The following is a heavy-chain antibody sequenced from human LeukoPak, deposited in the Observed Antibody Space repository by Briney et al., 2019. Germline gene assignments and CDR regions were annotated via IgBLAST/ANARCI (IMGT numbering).Heavy chain of an antibody. J-gene: IGHJ4*02. CDR1: GFTFRTYC. Sequence: GGSLRLSCAASGFTFRTYCMSWVRQAPGKGLEWVANIMQDGNDKYYVDSVKGRFTISRDNAKNSLYLQLNSLRVEDTAVYYCASRIVGTPDYFDYWGQGTLVTVS. CDR2: IMQDGNDK. V-gene: IGHV3-7*01. CDR3: ASRIVGTPDYFDY. D-gene: IGHD1-26*01.